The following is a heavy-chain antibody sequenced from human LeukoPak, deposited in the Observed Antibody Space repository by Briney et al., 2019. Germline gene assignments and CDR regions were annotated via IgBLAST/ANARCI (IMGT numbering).Heavy chain of an antibody. CDR1: GGSISSYY. D-gene: IGHD5-18*01. V-gene: IGHV4-59*01. CDR3: ARGNRGYSSLYYFDY. J-gene: IGHJ4*02. CDR2: IYYSGST. Sequence: PSETLSLTCTVSGGSISSYYWSWIRQPPGKGLEWIGYIYYSGSTNYNPSLKSRVTISVDTSKNQFSLKLSSVTAADTAVYYCARGNRGYSSLYYFDYWGQGTLVTVSS.